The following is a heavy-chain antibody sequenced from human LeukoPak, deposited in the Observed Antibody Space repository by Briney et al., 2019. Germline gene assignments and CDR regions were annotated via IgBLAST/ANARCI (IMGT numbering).Heavy chain of an antibody. Sequence: SETLSLTCASYGGSFSGYYWSWIRQPPGKGLEWIGEINQSGNTNYNPSLKSRVTISIDTSKNQFSLKLSSVTAADTAVYYCARSGCSSTSCYQADYWGREPWSPSPQ. CDR2: INQSGNT. CDR3: ARSGCSSTSCYQADY. CDR1: GGSFSGYY. J-gene: IGHJ4*02. D-gene: IGHD2-2*01. V-gene: IGHV4-34*01.